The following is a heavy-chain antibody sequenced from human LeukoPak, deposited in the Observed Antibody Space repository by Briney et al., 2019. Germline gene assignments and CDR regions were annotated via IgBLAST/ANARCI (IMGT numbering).Heavy chain of an antibody. Sequence: GGSLRLSCAASGFTVSSDYMSWVRQAPGKGLEWVANIKQDGSEKFYVDSVKGRFTISRDNAKNSLDLQINSLGAEDTAVYYCARGLDCRSTSCYLDNWGQGTLVTVSS. CDR3: ARGLDCRSTSCYLDN. CDR1: GFTVSSDY. CDR2: IKQDGSEK. D-gene: IGHD2-2*01. V-gene: IGHV3-7*01. J-gene: IGHJ4*02.